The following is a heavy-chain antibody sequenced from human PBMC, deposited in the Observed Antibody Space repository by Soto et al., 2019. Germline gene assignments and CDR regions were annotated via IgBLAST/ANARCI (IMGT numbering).Heavy chain of an antibody. D-gene: IGHD6-19*01. Sequence: GGSLRLSCAASGFTFSSYSMNWVRQAPGKGLEWVSSISSSSSYIYYADSVKGRFTISRDNAKNSLYLQMNSLRAEDTVVYYGARELKLAVAGTYYYGMDVWGQGTTVTVSS. CDR1: GFTFSSYS. J-gene: IGHJ6*02. V-gene: IGHV3-21*01. CDR2: ISSSSSYI. CDR3: ARELKLAVAGTYYYGMDV.